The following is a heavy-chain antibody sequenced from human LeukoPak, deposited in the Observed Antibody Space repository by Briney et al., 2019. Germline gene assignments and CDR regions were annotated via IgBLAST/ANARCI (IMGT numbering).Heavy chain of an antibody. J-gene: IGHJ4*02. Sequence: ASETLSLTCTVSGGSISSSSYYWGWIRQPPGKGLEWIGSIYYSGSTYYNPSLKSRVTISVDTSKNQFSLKLSSVTAADTAVYYCAILSYYYDSSGPDPDPGDYWGQGTLVTVSS. D-gene: IGHD3-22*01. CDR2: IYYSGST. V-gene: IGHV4-39*01. CDR3: AILSYYYDSSGPDPDPGDY. CDR1: GGSISSSSYY.